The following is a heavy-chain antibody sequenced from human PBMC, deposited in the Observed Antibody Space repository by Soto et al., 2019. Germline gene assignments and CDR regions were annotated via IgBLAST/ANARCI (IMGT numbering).Heavy chain of an antibody. V-gene: IGHV3-23*01. D-gene: IGHD2-2*02. Sequence: GGSLRLSCAASGFTFSNHAMSWVRQAPGKGLEWVAAISGRGGTIYYADSVKGRFTISRDNSKGTLYLQMSSLRAEDTAVYYCAKPVVSADILENWFDSWGQGTLVTVSS. CDR2: ISGRGGTI. J-gene: IGHJ5*01. CDR3: AKPVVSADILENWFDS. CDR1: GFTFSNHA.